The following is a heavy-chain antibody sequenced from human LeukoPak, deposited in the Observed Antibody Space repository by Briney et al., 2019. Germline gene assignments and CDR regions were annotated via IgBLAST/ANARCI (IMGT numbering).Heavy chain of an antibody. CDR1: GFTFSNAW. V-gene: IGHV3-23*01. CDR2: ISGSGGST. J-gene: IGHJ4*02. D-gene: IGHD5-12*01. Sequence: PGGSLRLSCAASGFTFSNAWMSWVRQAPGKGLEWVSAISGSGGSTYYADSVKGRFTISRDNSKNTLYLQMNSLRAEDTAVYYCARQSGYSGYVYEGVFDYWGQGTLVTVSS. CDR3: ARQSGYSGYVYEGVFDY.